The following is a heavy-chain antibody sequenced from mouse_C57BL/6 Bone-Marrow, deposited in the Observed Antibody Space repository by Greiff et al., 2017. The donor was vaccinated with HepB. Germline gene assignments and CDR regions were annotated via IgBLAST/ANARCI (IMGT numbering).Heavy chain of an antibody. Sequence: VKLQQPGAELVKPGASVKLSCKASGYTFTSYWMHWVKQRPGRGLEWIGRIDPNSGGTKYNEKFKSKATLTVDKPSSTAYMQLSSLTSEDSAVYYCARRSTMITTGVYYAMDYWGQGTSVTVSS. CDR1: GYTFTSYW. V-gene: IGHV1-72*01. CDR2: IDPNSGGT. CDR3: ARRSTMITTGVYYAMDY. D-gene: IGHD2-4*01. J-gene: IGHJ4*01.